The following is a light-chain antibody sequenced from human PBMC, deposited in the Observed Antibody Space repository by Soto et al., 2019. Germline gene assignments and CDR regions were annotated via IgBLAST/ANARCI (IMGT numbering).Light chain of an antibody. Sequence: QSALTQPASVSGSPGQSITISCTGTSSDVGGYNYVSWYQQHPGKAPKLMIYEVSNRTSWVSNRFSGSKSGNTASLNIYGLQADDEADYYCNSYTSSSTRVFGGGTTLTVL. CDR1: SSDVGGYNY. CDR3: NSYTSSSTRV. V-gene: IGLV2-14*01. J-gene: IGLJ3*02. CDR2: EVS.